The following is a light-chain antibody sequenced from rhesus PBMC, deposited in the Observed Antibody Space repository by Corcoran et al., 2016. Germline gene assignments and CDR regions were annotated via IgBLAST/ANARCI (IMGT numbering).Light chain of an antibody. Sequence: DIQMTQSPSSLSASVGDTVTITCRASQGISSYLNWFQQKPGKAPKLLIYAASSLESGVPSRFSGSGSGTGFTLTISSLQPEDFAAYYCLQRNSYPLTFGGGTKVEI. CDR1: QGISSY. CDR3: LQRNSYPLT. V-gene: IGKV1-28*01. J-gene: IGKJ4*01. CDR2: AAS.